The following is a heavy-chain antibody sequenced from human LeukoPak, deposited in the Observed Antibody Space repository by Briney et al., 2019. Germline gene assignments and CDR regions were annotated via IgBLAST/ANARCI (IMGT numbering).Heavy chain of an antibody. Sequence: PGGSLRLSCAASGFTFDDYAMHWVRQAPGKGLEWVSLISGDGGSTYYADSVKGRFTISRDNSKNSLYLQMNSLRTEDTALYYCAKDLRWIQLWLPTGGMDVWGQGTTVTVSS. J-gene: IGHJ6*02. CDR3: AKDLRWIQLWLPTGGMDV. CDR2: ISGDGGST. V-gene: IGHV3-43*02. D-gene: IGHD5-18*01. CDR1: GFTFDDYA.